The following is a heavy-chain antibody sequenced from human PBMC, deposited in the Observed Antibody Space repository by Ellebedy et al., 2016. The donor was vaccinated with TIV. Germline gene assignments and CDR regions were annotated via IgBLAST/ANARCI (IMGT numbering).Heavy chain of an antibody. V-gene: IGHV3-30*18. CDR2: ISYDGSNK. D-gene: IGHD6-19*01. CDR3: AKDFGNSSGWDFDY. CDR1: GFTFSSYG. J-gene: IGHJ4*02. Sequence: LSLTXAASGFTFSSYGMHWVRQAPGKGLEWVAVISYDGSNKYYADSVKGRFTISRDNSKNTLYLQMNSLRAEDTAVYYCAKDFGNSSGWDFDYWGQGTLVTVSS.